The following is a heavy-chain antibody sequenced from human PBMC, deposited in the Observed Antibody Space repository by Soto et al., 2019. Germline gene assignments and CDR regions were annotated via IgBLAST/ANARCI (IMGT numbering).Heavy chain of an antibody. CDR3: ARAPTVSGSSQTRPDF. CDR2: ISQSGNT. V-gene: IGHV4-34*01. CDR1: SGSFSGYY. Sequence: SSETLSLTCSIYSGSFSGYYWSWIRQPPGKGLEWIGEISQSGNTDYSPSLKSRVSISIDTSKKQFSLNLASVSAADTAVYYCARAPTVSGSSQTRPDFWGQGTLVT. D-gene: IGHD6-6*01. J-gene: IGHJ4*02.